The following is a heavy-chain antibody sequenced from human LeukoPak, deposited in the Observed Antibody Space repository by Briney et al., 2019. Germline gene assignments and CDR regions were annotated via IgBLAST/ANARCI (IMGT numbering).Heavy chain of an antibody. Sequence: PSETLSLTCSVSGGSMFSYYWNWIRQPPGKGLEWIGYIYSNGITKYSPSLRSRGTISFATSRSQFSLRLTSVTAADTAIYYCARRAYYDSSGYHPTSGYFDLWGRGTLVTVSS. D-gene: IGHD3-22*01. CDR2: IYSNGIT. V-gene: IGHV4-4*08. CDR1: GGSMFSYY. CDR3: ARRAYYDSSGYHPTSGYFDL. J-gene: IGHJ2*01.